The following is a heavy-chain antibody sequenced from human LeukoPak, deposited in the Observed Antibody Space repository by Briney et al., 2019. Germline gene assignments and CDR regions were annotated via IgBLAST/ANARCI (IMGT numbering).Heavy chain of an antibody. Sequence: SETLSLTCTVSGGSISGYYWSWIRQPPGKGLEWIGHNSYSGSTNYNPSLKSRVTISVDMSKNQFSLRLRSVTAADTAVYYCARHGPLYDIWSAQFYFDYWGQGTLVAVSS. CDR1: GGSISGYY. CDR2: NSYSGST. D-gene: IGHD3-3*01. V-gene: IGHV4-59*08. CDR3: ARHGPLYDIWSAQFYFDY. J-gene: IGHJ4*02.